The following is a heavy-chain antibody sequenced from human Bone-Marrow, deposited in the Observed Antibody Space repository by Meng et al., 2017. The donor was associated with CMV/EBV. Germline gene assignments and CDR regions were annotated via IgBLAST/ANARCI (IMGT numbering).Heavy chain of an antibody. J-gene: IGHJ6*02. CDR2: MNPNSGNT. D-gene: IGHD2-2*01. CDR3: ARGPSIVVVPATWSYGMDF. CDR1: GYTFTGYY. Sequence: ASVKVSCKASGYTFTGYYMHWVRQATGQGLEWMGWMNPNSGNTGYAQKFQGRVTITRNTSISTAYMELSSLRSEDTAVYYCARGPSIVVVPATWSYGMDFWGQGTTVTVSS. V-gene: IGHV1-8*03.